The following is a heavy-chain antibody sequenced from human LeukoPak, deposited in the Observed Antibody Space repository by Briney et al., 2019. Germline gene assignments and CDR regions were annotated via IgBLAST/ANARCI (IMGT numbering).Heavy chain of an antibody. CDR2: IIPIFGTA. J-gene: IGHJ5*02. D-gene: IGHD2-15*01. V-gene: IGHV1-69*13. CDR1: GGTFSSYA. Sequence: SVKVSCKASGGTFSSYAIRWVRQAPGQGLEWMGGIIPIFGTANYAQKFQGRVTITADESTSTAYMELSSLRSEDTAVYYCARDGFYCSGGSCYNWFDPWGQGTLVTVSS. CDR3: ARDGFYCSGGSCYNWFDP.